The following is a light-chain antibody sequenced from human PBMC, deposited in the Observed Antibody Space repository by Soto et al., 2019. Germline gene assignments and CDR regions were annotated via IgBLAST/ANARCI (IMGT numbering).Light chain of an antibody. CDR1: QSLLYNNTYNY. V-gene: IGKV2-28*01. J-gene: IGKJ5*01. CDR2: FGS. CDR3: QQLFDSPIT. Sequence: EIVMTQSPLTLPVTPGEPASISCRSSQSLLYNNTYNYLDWYVQKPGQSPQLLIYFGSNRAPGVPDRFSGSVSGTEFSLTITSLQPEDFATYYCQQLFDSPITFGQGTRLEIK.